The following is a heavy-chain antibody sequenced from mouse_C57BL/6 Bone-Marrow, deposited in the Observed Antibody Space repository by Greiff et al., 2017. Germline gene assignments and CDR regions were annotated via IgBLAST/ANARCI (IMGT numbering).Heavy chain of an antibody. CDR2: FHPYNDDT. D-gene: IGHD2-1*01. J-gene: IGHJ2*01. CDR3: ARGGNYGGYYFDY. Sequence: VQLQQSGAELVKPGASVKMSCKACAYTFTTYPIEWMKQNHGKSLEWIGNFHPYNDDTKYNEKFKGKATLTVEKSSSTVYLELSRLTSDDSAVYYCARGGNYGGYYFDYWGQGTTLTVAS. CDR1: AYTFTTYP. V-gene: IGHV1-47*01.